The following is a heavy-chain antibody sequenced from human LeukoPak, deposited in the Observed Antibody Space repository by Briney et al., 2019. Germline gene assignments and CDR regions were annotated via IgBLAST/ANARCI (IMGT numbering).Heavy chain of an antibody. J-gene: IGHJ4*02. Sequence: GGSLRLSCAASGFTFSSYGMNWVRQAPGKGLEWVSGISPSGGGTYYADSVKGRFTISRDDSKNTLSLQMNSLRVEDTAVYYCAQDIAWGAFDHWGQGTLVTVSS. D-gene: IGHD7-27*01. CDR2: ISPSGGGT. V-gene: IGHV3-23*01. CDR3: AQDIAWGAFDH. CDR1: GFTFSSYG.